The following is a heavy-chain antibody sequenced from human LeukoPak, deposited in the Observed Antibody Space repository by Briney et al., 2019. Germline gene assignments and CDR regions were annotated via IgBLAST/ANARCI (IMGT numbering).Heavy chain of an antibody. CDR3: ATEVVY. CDR1: GFNSNDYV. J-gene: IGHJ4*02. V-gene: IGHV3-23*01. Sequence: GGSLRLPCAASGFNSNDYVMSWVRQAPGKGLEWVSSISGSGRSLYYADSIKGRFNISRDNSKHILYLQMDSLRAEDTAIYYCATEVVYWGQGALVTVSS. CDR2: ISGSGRSL.